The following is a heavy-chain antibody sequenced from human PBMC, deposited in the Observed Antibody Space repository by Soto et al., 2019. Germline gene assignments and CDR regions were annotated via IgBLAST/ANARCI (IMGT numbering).Heavy chain of an antibody. CDR3: AKGGRYCSSTSCYYGMDV. J-gene: IGHJ6*04. CDR1: GFTFSSYA. D-gene: IGHD2-2*01. Sequence: EVQLLESGGGLVQPGGSLRLSCAASGFTFSSYAMSWVRQAPGKGLEWVSAISGSGGSTYYADSVKGRFTISRDNSKHTLYLQMNSPRAEDTAVYYCAKGGRYCSSTSCYYGMDVWGKGTTVTVSS. CDR2: ISGSGGST. V-gene: IGHV3-23*01.